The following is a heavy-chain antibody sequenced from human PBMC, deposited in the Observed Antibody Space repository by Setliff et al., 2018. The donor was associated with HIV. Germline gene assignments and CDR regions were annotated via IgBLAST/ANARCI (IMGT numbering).Heavy chain of an antibody. CDR2: IYPGDSET. J-gene: IGHJ6*03. CDR1: ELNSPNDW. CDR3: ARSPRFDWLPRSEYYCYMDV. V-gene: IGHV5-51*01. D-gene: IGHD3-9*01. Sequence: ISCKASELNSPNDWIAWVRQMSGNGLEWMGIIYPGDSETRYSPSFQGQVTISVDKSISTAYLQWSSLKASDTAMYYCARSPRFDWLPRSEYYCYMDVWGKGTTVTVSS.